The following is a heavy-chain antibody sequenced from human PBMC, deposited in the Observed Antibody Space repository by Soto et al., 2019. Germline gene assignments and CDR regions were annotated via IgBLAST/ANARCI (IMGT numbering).Heavy chain of an antibody. CDR2: IYKSATT. V-gene: IGHV4-30-4*01. Sequence: PSETLSLTCSVSGDSISTVDYFWAWIRQPPGQALEYIGYIYKSATTYYNPSFEVRVAISLDTSKSHFSLNVTSVTAADTAVYFCARGRYCLTGRCFPNWFDSWGQGTLVTVSS. CDR3: ARGRYCLTGRCFPNWFDS. D-gene: IGHD2-15*01. CDR1: GDSISTVDYF. J-gene: IGHJ5*01.